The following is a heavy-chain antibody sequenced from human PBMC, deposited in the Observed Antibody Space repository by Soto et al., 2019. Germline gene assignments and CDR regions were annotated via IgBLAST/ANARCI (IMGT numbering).Heavy chain of an antibody. CDR1: GFTFSGYG. V-gene: IGHV3-30*18. J-gene: IGHJ4*02. D-gene: IGHD5-18*01. CDR2: ISYDGSNK. Sequence: GGSLRLSCAASGFTFSGYGMHWVRQAPGKGLEWVSIISYDGSNKYYADSVKGRFTISRDNSKNTLYLQMNSLRAEDTAVYYCAKEVYTYGPIDYWGQGTLVTVSS. CDR3: AKEVYTYGPIDY.